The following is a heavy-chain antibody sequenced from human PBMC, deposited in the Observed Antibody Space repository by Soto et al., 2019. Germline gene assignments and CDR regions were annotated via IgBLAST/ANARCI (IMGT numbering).Heavy chain of an antibody. V-gene: IGHV1-18*04. CDR3: ARDRVAASDWFDP. J-gene: IGHJ5*02. Sequence: ASVKVSCKASGYTFTGYYMHWVRQARGQGLEWMGWISAYNGNTNYAQKLQGRVTMTTDTSTSTAYMELRSLRSDDTAVYYCARDRVAASDWFDPWGQGTLVTVSS. CDR2: ISAYNGNT. D-gene: IGHD2-15*01. CDR1: GYTFTGYY.